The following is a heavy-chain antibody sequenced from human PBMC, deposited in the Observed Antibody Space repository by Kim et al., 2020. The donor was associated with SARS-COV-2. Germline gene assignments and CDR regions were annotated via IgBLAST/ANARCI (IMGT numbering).Heavy chain of an antibody. CDR3: ARERDGGGYYKNWFDP. J-gene: IGHJ5*02. D-gene: IGHD3-3*01. Sequence: ASVKVSCKASGYTFTSYYMHWVRQAPGQGLEWMGIINPSGGSTSYAQKFQGRVTMTRDTSTSTVYMELSSLRSEDTAVYYCARERDGGGYYKNWFDPWGQGNLVTVSS. V-gene: IGHV1-46*01. CDR2: INPSGGST. CDR1: GYTFTSYY.